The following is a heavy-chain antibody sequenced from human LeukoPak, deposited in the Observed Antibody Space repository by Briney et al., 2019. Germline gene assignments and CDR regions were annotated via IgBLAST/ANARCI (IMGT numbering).Heavy chain of an antibody. Sequence: GGSLRLSCVASGFTFSAYAMTWVRQAPGQGPEWVSGISGHSDSTYHADSVKGRFTISRDNSKNTLYLQMNSLRAEDTAVYYCAGYVWGTYRYTNYWGQGTLVTVSS. CDR3: AGYVWGTYRYTNY. D-gene: IGHD3-16*02. J-gene: IGHJ4*02. CDR2: ISGHSDST. CDR1: GFTFSAYA. V-gene: IGHV3-23*01.